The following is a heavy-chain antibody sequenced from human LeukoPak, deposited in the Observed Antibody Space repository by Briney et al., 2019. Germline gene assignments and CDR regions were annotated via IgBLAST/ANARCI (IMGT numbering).Heavy chain of an antibody. Sequence: PGGSLRLSCAASGFTFSSYSMNWVRQAPGKGLEWVSYISSSSSTIYYADSVKGRFTISRDNAKNSLYPQMNSLRDEDTAVYYCARWAHCDSSGSVVSLTSYWGQGTLVTVSS. D-gene: IGHD3-22*01. J-gene: IGHJ4*02. CDR1: GFTFSSYS. CDR2: ISSSSSTI. V-gene: IGHV3-48*02. CDR3: ARWAHCDSSGSVVSLTSY.